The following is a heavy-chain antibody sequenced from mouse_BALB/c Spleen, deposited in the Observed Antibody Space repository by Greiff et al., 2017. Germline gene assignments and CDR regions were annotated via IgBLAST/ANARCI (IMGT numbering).Heavy chain of an antibody. V-gene: IGHV2-2*02. Sequence: VQGVESGPGLVQPSQSLSITCTVSGFSLTSYGVHWVRQSPGKGLEWLGVIWSGGSTDYNAAFISRLSISKDNSKSQVFFKMNSLQANDTAIYYCARGHGTPYYYAMDYWGQGTSVTVSS. J-gene: IGHJ4*01. D-gene: IGHD2-1*01. CDR2: IWSGGST. CDR3: ARGHGTPYYYAMDY. CDR1: GFSLTSYG.